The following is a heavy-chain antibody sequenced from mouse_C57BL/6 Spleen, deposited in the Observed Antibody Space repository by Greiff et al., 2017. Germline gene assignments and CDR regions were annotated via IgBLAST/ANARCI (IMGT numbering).Heavy chain of an antibody. CDR2: IWTGGGT. CDR1: GFSLTSYA. D-gene: IGHD1-1*01. Sequence: VKLMESGPGLVAPSQSLSITCTVSGFSLTSYAISWVRQPPGKGLEWLGVIWTGGGTNYNSALKSRLSISKDNSKSQVFLKMNSLQTDDTARYYCARNRDYGSSDYAMDYWGQGTSVTVSS. CDR3: ARNRDYGSSDYAMDY. V-gene: IGHV2-9-1*01. J-gene: IGHJ4*01.